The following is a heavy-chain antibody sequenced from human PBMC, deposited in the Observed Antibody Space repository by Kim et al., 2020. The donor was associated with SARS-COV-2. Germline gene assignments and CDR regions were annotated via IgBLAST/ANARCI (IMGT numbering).Heavy chain of an antibody. J-gene: IGHJ6*02. D-gene: IGHD5-12*01. CDR2: IDPSDSYT. Sequence: GESLKISCKGSGYSFTSYWISWVRQMPGKGLEWMGRIDPSDSYTSYSPSFQGHVTISADKSISTAYLQWSSLKASDTAMYYCARFETGLPEFPHYGMDVWGQGTTVTVSS. CDR3: ARFETGLPEFPHYGMDV. CDR1: GYSFTSYW. V-gene: IGHV5-10-1*01.